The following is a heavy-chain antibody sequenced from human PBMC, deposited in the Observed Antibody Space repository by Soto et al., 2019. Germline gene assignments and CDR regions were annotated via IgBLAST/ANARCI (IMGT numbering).Heavy chain of an antibody. CDR3: AKNSGYYYDAFDI. CDR2: ISGSSGST. V-gene: IGHV3-23*01. Sequence: HPGGSLRLSCAASGFIFSNNAMSWVRQAPGKGLEWVSAISGSSGSTFYADSVKGRFTISRDNSKNTLYLQMNSLRAEDTALYYCAKNSGYYYDAFDIWGQGTMVTVSS. D-gene: IGHD3-22*01. CDR1: GFIFSNNA. J-gene: IGHJ3*02.